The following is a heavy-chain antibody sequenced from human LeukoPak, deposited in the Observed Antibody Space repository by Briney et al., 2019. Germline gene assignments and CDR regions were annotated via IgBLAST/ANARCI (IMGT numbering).Heavy chain of an antibody. CDR2: ISSSAGNT. J-gene: IGHJ4*02. D-gene: IGHD4-17*01. CDR3: AKAQLRVTTGIDN. Sequence: PGGSLRLSCAASGFTFSSYAISWVRQAPGKGLDWVSGISSSAGNTNYADSVKGRFTISRDNSKNTSYLQMNSLRVEDTAVYYCAKAQLRVTTGIDNWGQGTLVTVSS. CDR1: GFTFSSYA. V-gene: IGHV3-23*01.